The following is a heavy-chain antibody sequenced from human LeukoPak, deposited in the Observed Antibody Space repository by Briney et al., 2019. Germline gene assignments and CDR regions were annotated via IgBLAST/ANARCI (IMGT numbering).Heavy chain of an antibody. J-gene: IGHJ3*02. CDR1: GFTFSSYW. CDR2: IKQDGSEK. V-gene: IGHV3-7*01. D-gene: IGHD6-19*01. CDR3: ARDLASNPWQWLVTVAFDI. Sequence: GGSLRLSCAASGFTFSSYWMSWVRQAPGKGLEWVASIKQDGSEKYYVDSVKGRFTISRDNAKNSLYLQMNSLRAEDTAVYYCARDLASNPWQWLVTVAFDIWGQGTMVTVSS.